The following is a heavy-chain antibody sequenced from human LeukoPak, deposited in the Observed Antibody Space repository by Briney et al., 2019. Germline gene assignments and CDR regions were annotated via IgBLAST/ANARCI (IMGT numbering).Heavy chain of an antibody. J-gene: IGHJ6*03. D-gene: IGHD6-19*01. CDR1: GFTFSDYY. CDR3: ARDENSKEQWLVPYYYYYYMDV. V-gene: IGHV3-11*04. Sequence: GGSLRLSCAASGFTFSDYYMSWIRQAPGKGLEWVSYISSSGSTIYYADSVKGRFTISRDNAKNSLYLQMNSLRAEDTAVYYCARDENSKEQWLVPYYYYYYMDVWGKGTTVTVSS. CDR2: ISSSGSTI.